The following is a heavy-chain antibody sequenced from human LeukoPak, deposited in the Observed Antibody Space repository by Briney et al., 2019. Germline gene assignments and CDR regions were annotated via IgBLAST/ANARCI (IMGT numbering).Heavy chain of an antibody. CDR2: IYHSGST. D-gene: IGHD3-10*01. CDR1: GYSITSGYY. Sequence: EPSETLSLTCTVSGYSITSGYYWGWIRQSPGKGLEWIGTIYHSGSTYYNPSLKSRVTILLDTSKNQFSLNLSSVTAADTAVYYCARAGPLRAFDIWGQGTMVTVSS. V-gene: IGHV4-38-2*02. J-gene: IGHJ3*02. CDR3: ARAGPLRAFDI.